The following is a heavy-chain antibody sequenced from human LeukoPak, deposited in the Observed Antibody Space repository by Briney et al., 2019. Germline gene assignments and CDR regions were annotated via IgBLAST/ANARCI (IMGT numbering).Heavy chain of an antibody. CDR2: INPNSGGT. D-gene: IGHD3-10*01. V-gene: IGHV1-2*02. CDR1: GYTFTGYY. CDR3: ARAKPKNMVRGLIMRRESRYYFDY. Sequence: VASVKVSCKTSGYTFTGYYMYWVRQAPGQELEWIGWINPNSGGTNYAQKFQGRVTMTRDTSISTAYMELSRLRSDDTAVYYCARAKPKNMVRGLIMRRESRYYFDYWGQGTLVTVSS. J-gene: IGHJ4*02.